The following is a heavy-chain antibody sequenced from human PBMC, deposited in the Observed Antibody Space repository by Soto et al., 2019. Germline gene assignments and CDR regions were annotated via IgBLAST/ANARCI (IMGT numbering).Heavy chain of an antibody. CDR2: INPSGGST. CDR3: AISSTVHYGMAV. CDR1: GYTFTSYY. D-gene: IGHD2-2*01. Sequence: ASLKVSCKASGYTFTSYYMHWVRQAPGQGLEWMGIINPSGGSTSYAQKFQGRVTITRDTSTSTVYMELSSLRSEDTAVYYCAISSTVHYGMAVWGQGTTVTVSS. J-gene: IGHJ6*02. V-gene: IGHV1-46*01.